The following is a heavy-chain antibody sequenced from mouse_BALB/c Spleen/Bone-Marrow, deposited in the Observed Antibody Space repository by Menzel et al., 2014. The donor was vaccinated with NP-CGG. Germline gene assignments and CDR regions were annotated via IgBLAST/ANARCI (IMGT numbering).Heavy chain of an antibody. Sequence: EVHLVESGGGLVKPGGSLKLSCAASEFTFSNYAMSWVRQTPEKRLEWVATISDAGRYTYYPDSVKGRFTISRDNARNTLYLQMSSLRSEDTAFYYCVRSGGEYALDYWGQGTSVTVSS. CDR3: VRSGGEYALDY. V-gene: IGHV5-9-2*01. CDR1: EFTFSNYA. J-gene: IGHJ4*01. CDR2: ISDAGRYT.